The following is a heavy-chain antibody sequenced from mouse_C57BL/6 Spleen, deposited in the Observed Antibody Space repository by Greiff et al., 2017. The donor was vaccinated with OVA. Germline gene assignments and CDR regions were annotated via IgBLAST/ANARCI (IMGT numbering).Heavy chain of an antibody. CDR1: GYTFTDYN. CDR2: INPNNGGT. CDR3: ARGGSSLYYYAMDY. V-gene: IGHV1-22*01. J-gene: IGHJ4*01. Sequence: EVQLQQSGPELVKPGASVKMSCKASGYTFTDYNMHWVKQSHGKSLEWIGYINPNNGGTSYKQKFKGKATLTVNKSSSTAYMELRSLTSEDAAVYYCARGGSSLYYYAMDYWGQGTSVTVSS. D-gene: IGHD1-1*01.